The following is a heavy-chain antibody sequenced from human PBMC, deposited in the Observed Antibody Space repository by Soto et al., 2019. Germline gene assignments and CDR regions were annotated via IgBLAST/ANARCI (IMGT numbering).Heavy chain of an antibody. CDR2: ISGSGGST. CDR1: GVTFSGYA. J-gene: IGHJ4*02. CDR3: AKGEYYDILTGYIDY. V-gene: IGHV3-23*01. D-gene: IGHD3-9*01. Sequence: PVVSLTISCPASGVTFSGYAMSCVRQAPGKGLEWVSAISGSGGSTYYADSVKGRFTISRDNSKNTLYLQMNSLRAEDTAVYYCAKGEYYDILTGYIDYWGQGTLVTVSS.